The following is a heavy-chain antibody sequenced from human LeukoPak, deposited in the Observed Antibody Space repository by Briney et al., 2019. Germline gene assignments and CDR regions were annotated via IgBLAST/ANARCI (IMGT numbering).Heavy chain of an antibody. V-gene: IGHV3-23*01. CDR2: ISSSGTST. Sequence: GGSLRLSCVASGFNFSDFAMTWVRQTPGKGLEWVSEISSSGTSTYYAASVKGRFTISRDNSETTLYLQLSSLTDDDTAVYFCAKDSWGGGNCMDVWGKGTTVIVSS. D-gene: IGHD2-15*01. J-gene: IGHJ6*03. CDR3: AKDSWGGGNCMDV. CDR1: GFNFSDFA.